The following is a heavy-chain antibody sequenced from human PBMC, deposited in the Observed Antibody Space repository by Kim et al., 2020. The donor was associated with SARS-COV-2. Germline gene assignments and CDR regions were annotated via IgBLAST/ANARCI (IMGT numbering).Heavy chain of an antibody. D-gene: IGHD3-16*01. V-gene: IGHV3-33*08. CDR2: IWYDGSNK. Sequence: GGSLRLSCAASGFTFSSYGMHWVRQAPGKGLEWVAIIWYDGSNKYYADSVKGRFTISRDNSKNTLYLQMNSLRAEDTAVYYCAREDYKGGPFDYWGQGTLVTVSS. CDR1: GFTFSSYG. J-gene: IGHJ4*02. CDR3: AREDYKGGPFDY.